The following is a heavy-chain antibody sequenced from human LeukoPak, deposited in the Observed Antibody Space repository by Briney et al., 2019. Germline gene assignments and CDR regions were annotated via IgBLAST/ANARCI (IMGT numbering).Heavy chain of an antibody. CDR3: AKHYDILTGYYILDY. Sequence: GRSLRLSCAASGFIFSTYTMHWVRQAPGKGLEWVAFISYDGSDSVKGRFTISRDNSKNTLYLRMNSLRAEDTAVYYCAKHYDILTGYYILDYWGQGTLVTVSS. CDR2: ISYDGS. D-gene: IGHD3-9*01. V-gene: IGHV3-30*04. J-gene: IGHJ4*02. CDR1: GFIFSTYT.